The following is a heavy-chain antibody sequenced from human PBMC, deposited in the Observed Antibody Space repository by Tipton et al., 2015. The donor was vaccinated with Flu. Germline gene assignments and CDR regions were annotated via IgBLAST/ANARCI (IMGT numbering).Heavy chain of an antibody. CDR3: ARGQGNYHQANYYYYGMDV. CDR2: VGSAGDT. V-gene: IGHV3-13*01. D-gene: IGHD4-11*01. CDR1: GFTFSSYD. Sequence: SLRLSCAASGFTFSSYDMFWVRQGAGKGLEWVSGVGSAGDTFYSGSVKGRFTISRENAKNSLFLQMNSLGTGDTAVYYCARGQGNYHQANYYYYGMDVWGQGTTVTVSS. J-gene: IGHJ6*02.